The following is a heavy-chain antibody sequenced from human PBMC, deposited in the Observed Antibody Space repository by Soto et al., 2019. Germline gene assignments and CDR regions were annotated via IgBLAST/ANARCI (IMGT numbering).Heavy chain of an antibody. CDR1: GFRFRDYW. Sequence: EVQLVESGGGLVQPGGSLRLSCAASGFRFRDYWMYWVRQPPGKGLEWVANIKQDGSEKYYVDYVKGRFTISRDNARNSLFLQIDSLRAEDTAVYFCSRVTTMGGYWGQGTLVTVSS. CDR3: SRVTTMGGY. CDR2: IKQDGSEK. D-gene: IGHD4-17*01. V-gene: IGHV3-7*01. J-gene: IGHJ4*02.